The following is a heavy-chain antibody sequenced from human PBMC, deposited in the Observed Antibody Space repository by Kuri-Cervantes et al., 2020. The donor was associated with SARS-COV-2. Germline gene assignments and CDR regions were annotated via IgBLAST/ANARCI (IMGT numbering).Heavy chain of an antibody. J-gene: IGHJ5*02. D-gene: IGHD3-10*01. CDR2: INHSGST. CDR3: ARGVRLLWSGVSHNWFDP. V-gene: IGHV4-34*01. CDR1: GGSFSGYY. Sequence: SETLSLTCAVYGGSFSGYYWSWIRQPPGKGLEWIGEINHSGSTNYNPSLKSRVTISVDTSKNQFSLKLSSVTAADTAVYYCARGVRLLWSGVSHNWFDPWGQGTLVTVSS.